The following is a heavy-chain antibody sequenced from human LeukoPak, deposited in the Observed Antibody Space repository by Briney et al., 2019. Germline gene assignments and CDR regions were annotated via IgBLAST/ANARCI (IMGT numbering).Heavy chain of an antibody. J-gene: IGHJ5*02. CDR3: ARSPRFAVVVPAAKVNWFDP. Sequence: PSETLSLTCAVYGESFSGYYWSWIRQPPGKGLEWIGEINHSGSTNYNPSLKSRVTISVDTSKNQFSLKLSSVTAADTAVYYCARSPRFAVVVPAAKVNWFDPWGQGTLVTVSS. CDR2: INHSGST. CDR1: GESFSGYY. D-gene: IGHD2-2*01. V-gene: IGHV4-34*01.